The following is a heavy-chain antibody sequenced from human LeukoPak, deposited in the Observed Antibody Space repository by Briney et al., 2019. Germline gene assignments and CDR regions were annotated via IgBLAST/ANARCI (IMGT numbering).Heavy chain of an antibody. CDR2: IYFSGSA. Sequence: PSDTLSLACTVLARSIIGYYSGWIRAPPREGREWGGYIYFSGSANYNPSLKSRVTISVDTSTSQFSLKVSSVTAADTGVYYCARHQDGGTYPLDYRGEGTLVTVSS. J-gene: IGHJ4*02. V-gene: IGHV4-59*08. CDR3: ARHQDGGTYPLDY. D-gene: IGHD1-26*01. CDR1: ARSIIGYY.